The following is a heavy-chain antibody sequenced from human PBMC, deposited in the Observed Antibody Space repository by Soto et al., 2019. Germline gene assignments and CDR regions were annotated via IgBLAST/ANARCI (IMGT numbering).Heavy chain of an antibody. CDR2: INHSGST. CDR3: ARGGELRMYYFDY. J-gene: IGHJ4*02. CDR1: GGSFSGYY. Sequence: QVQLQQWGAGLLKPSETLSLTCAVYGGSFSGYYWSWIRQPPGKGLEWIGEINHSGSTNYNPSLKSRVTISVDTSKNQFSLKLSSGTAADTAVYYCARGGELRMYYFDYWGQGTLVTVSS. V-gene: IGHV4-34*01. D-gene: IGHD1-26*01.